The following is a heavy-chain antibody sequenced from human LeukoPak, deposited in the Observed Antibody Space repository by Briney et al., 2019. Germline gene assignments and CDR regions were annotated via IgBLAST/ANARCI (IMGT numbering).Heavy chain of an antibody. CDR3: AREGYYDSSGYDY. Sequence: ASVKVSCKASGYTFTSYDINWVRQATGQGLEWMGWINPNSGGANYAQKFQGRVTMTRDTSISTAYMELSRLRSDDTAVYYCAREGYYDSSGYDYWGQGTLVTVSS. CDR1: GYTFTSYD. D-gene: IGHD3-22*01. J-gene: IGHJ4*02. CDR2: INPNSGGA. V-gene: IGHV1-2*02.